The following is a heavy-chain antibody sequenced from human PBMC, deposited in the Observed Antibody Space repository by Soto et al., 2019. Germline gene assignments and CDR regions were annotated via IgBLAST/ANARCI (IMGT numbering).Heavy chain of an antibody. D-gene: IGHD4-17*01. CDR1: GFSLSTSGVG. V-gene: IGHV2-5*02. CDR3: AHRQYGDYPIRH. CDR2: IYWDDDK. J-gene: IGHJ1*01. Sequence: QITLKESGPPLVKPTQTLTLTCTFSGFSLSTSGVGVGWIRQPPGKALEWLALIYWDDDKRYSPSLKSRLTITKETSKNQVVLTMTNMDPVDTATYYCAHRQYGDYPIRHWGQGTLVTVSS.